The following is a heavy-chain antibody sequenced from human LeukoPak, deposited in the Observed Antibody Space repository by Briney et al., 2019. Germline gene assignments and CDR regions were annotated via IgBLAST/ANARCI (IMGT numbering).Heavy chain of an antibody. Sequence: SVNVSCTASGGTFSIYAISWVRQAPGQGLEWMGGIIPIFGTANYAQKFQGRVTITADESTSTAYMELSSLRSEDTAVYYCARSGVHPYYYYGMDVWGQGTTVTVSS. CDR1: GGTFSIYA. CDR3: ARSGVHPYYYYGMDV. V-gene: IGHV1-69*13. J-gene: IGHJ6*02. CDR2: IIPIFGTA. D-gene: IGHD3-10*01.